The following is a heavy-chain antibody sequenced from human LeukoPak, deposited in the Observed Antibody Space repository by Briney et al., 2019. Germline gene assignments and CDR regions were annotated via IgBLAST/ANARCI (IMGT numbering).Heavy chain of an antibody. CDR3: ARDPPKIAVAGNFDY. CDR2: INPNSGGT. V-gene: IGHV1-2*02. CDR1: GYTFTGYY. Sequence: VASVKVSCKASGYTFTGYYMHWVRQAPGQGLEWMGWINPNSGGTNYAQKFQGRVTMTRDTSISTAYMELSRLRSDDTAVYYCARDPPKIAVAGNFDYWGQGTLVTVSS. J-gene: IGHJ4*02. D-gene: IGHD6-19*01.